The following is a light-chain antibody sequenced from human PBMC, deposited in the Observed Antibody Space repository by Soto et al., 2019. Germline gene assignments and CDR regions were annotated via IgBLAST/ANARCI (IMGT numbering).Light chain of an antibody. Sequence: QSALTQPASVSGSPGQSITISCTGTSSDVGGYNFVSWYQQLPGEAPRLIIYEVSNRPSGVSHRFSGSKSGNTASLTISGLRAEDEADYNCSSYTTSSTLGVFGTGTKVTVL. CDR1: SSDVGGYNF. V-gene: IGLV2-14*01. J-gene: IGLJ1*01. CDR3: SSYTTSSTLGV. CDR2: EVS.